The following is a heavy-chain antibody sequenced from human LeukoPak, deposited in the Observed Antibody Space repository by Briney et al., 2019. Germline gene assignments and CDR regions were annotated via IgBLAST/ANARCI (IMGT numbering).Heavy chain of an antibody. V-gene: IGHV4-34*01. J-gene: IGHJ6*02. CDR3: APGRGVVVAATPPGMDV. Sequence: KPSETLSLTCAVYGGSFSGYYWSWIRQPPGKGLEWIGEINHSGSTNYNPSLKSRVTISVDTSKNQFSLKLSSVTAADTAVYYCAPGRGVVVAATPPGMDVWGQGTTVTVSS. CDR2: INHSGST. CDR1: GGSFSGYY. D-gene: IGHD2-15*01.